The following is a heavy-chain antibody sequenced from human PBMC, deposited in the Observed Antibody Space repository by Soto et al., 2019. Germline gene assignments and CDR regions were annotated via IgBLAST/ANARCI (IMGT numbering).Heavy chain of an antibody. CDR2: INHSGST. CDR3: ARGPYYYGSGSYLYYYYGMDV. V-gene: IGHV4-34*01. CDR1: GGSFSGYY. J-gene: IGHJ6*02. D-gene: IGHD3-10*01. Sequence: PSETLSLICAVYGGSFSGYYWSWIRQPPGKGLEWIGEINHSGSTNYNPSLKSRVTISVDTSKNQFSLKLSSVTAADTAVYYCARGPYYYGSGSYLYYYYGMDVWGQGTTVTVSS.